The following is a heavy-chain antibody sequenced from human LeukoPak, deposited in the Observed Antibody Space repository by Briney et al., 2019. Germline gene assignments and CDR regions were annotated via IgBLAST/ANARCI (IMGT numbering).Heavy chain of an antibody. CDR1: GFTFSSYW. J-gene: IGHJ4*02. Sequence: GGSLRLSCAASGFTFSSYWMHWVRQAPGKGLVWVSRINTDGSSTSYADSVKGRFTISRDNSKNTLYLQMNSLRAEDTAVYYCAKWVTMVRGVTPYFDYWGQGTLVTVSS. CDR3: AKWVTMVRGVTPYFDY. CDR2: INTDGSST. D-gene: IGHD3-10*01. V-gene: IGHV3-74*01.